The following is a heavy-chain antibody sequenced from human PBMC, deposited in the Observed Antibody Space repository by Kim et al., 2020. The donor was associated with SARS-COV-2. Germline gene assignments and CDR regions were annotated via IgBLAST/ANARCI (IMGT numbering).Heavy chain of an antibody. CDR3: ARHGTAAGRRIYY. CDR2: IFYSGST. V-gene: IGHV4-59*08. D-gene: IGHD6-13*01. CDR1: GGSISSYY. Sequence: SETLSLTCTVSGGSISSYYWSWIRQPPGKGPEWIGYIFYSGSTKYNPSLKSRVTISVDTSKNQFSLNLTSVTAADTAVYYCARHGTAAGRRIYYWGQGTL. J-gene: IGHJ4*02.